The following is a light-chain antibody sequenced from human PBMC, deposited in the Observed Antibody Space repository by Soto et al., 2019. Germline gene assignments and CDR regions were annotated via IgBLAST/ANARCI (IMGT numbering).Light chain of an antibody. V-gene: IGKV3-20*01. J-gene: IGKJ2*01. CDR2: GTS. CDR3: QQYNFSPYT. Sequence: EIVLTQSPGTLSLSPGERATISCRTSQTVNSWYFAWYQQKPSQTPRLLMYGTSNRATGIPDRFSGSGSGTDFSLTISRLEPEDFAVYSCQQYNFSPYTFGQGTKLEIK. CDR1: QTVNSWY.